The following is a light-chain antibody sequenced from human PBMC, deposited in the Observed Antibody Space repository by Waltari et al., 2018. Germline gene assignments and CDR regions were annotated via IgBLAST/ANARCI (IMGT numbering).Light chain of an antibody. CDR3: NSYAGSSSWV. V-gene: IGLV2-14*01. J-gene: IGLJ3*02. CDR1: SSDVGFYNY. Sequence: QSALTQPASVSGSPGQSITISCTGTSSDVGFYNYVSWYQQHPGKAPKLMIYDVSERPSGVSNRFSGSKSGNTASLTISGLHADDEADYYCNSYAGSSSWVFGGGTKLTVL. CDR2: DVS.